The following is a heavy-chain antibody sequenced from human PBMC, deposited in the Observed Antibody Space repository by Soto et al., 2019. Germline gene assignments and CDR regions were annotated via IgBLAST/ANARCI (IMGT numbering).Heavy chain of an antibody. CDR2: INYSGST. J-gene: IGHJ6*02. V-gene: IGHV4-59*01. CDR1: GGSIRSYY. CDR3: ARDLWGYCGTDCYPLDV. Sequence: SETLSLTCTVSGGSIRSYYWSWIRRPPGKGLEWIGYINYSGSTNYNPSLKSRVTISVDTSKNQFSLKLNSVTAADTAVYYCARDLWGYCGTDCYPLDVWGQGTTVTVSS. D-gene: IGHD2-21*02.